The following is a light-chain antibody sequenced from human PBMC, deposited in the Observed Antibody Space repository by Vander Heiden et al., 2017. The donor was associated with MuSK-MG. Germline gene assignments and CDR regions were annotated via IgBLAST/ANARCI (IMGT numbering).Light chain of an antibody. Sequence: DIQMTQSPSSLSSSVGDRVTIICRASQTISNYLNWYQQKPGKAPKLLISAASTLQSGVPSRFSGSGSGTDFTLTISSLQTEDFATYSCQQSYCSQQLTFGAWTKVEIK. J-gene: IGKJ4*01. CDR1: QTISNY. CDR2: AAS. CDR3: QQSYCSQQLT. V-gene: IGKV1-39*01.